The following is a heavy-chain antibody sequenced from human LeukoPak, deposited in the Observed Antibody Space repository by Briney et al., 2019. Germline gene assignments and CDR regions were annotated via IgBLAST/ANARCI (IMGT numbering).Heavy chain of an antibody. CDR1: GFSFSSYA. D-gene: IGHD6-13*01. CDR3: ARRSRDSDSSSWYFDY. CDR2: IIHSGST. V-gene: IGHV4-34*12. J-gene: IGHJ4*01. Sequence: PGGSLRLSCATSGFSFSSYAMSWVRQPPGKGREWIGEIIHSGSTNYNPSLKSRVIILEDTSKNQFSLKLSSVTAADTAVYYCARRSRDSDSSSWYFDYWGHGTLVTVSS.